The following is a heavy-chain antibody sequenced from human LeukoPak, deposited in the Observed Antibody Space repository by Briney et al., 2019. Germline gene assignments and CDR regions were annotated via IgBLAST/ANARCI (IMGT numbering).Heavy chain of an antibody. V-gene: IGHV3-66*01. Sequence: GGSLRLSCAASGFTVSSNYMSWVRQAPGKGLEWVSVIYSGGSTYYADSVKGRFTISRDNSKNTLYLQMNSLRAEDTTVYYCARDTGRGVYAIRGYYYGMDVWGQGTTVTVSS. J-gene: IGHJ6*02. CDR2: IYSGGST. D-gene: IGHD2-8*01. CDR1: GFTVSSNY. CDR3: ARDTGRGVYAIRGYYYGMDV.